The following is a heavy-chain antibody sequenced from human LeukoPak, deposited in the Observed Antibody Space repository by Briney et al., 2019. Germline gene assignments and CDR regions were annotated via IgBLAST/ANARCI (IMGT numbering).Heavy chain of an antibody. CDR2: IYYSGST. CDR3: AREGSSWFYYFDY. D-gene: IGHD6-13*01. J-gene: IGHJ4*02. Sequence: SETLSLTCTVSGGSISSGGYYWSWIRQHPGKGLEWIGYIYYSGSTNYNPSLKSRVTISVDTSKNQFSLKLSSVTAADTAVYYCAREGSSWFYYFDYWGQGTLVTVSS. V-gene: IGHV4-61*08. CDR1: GGSISSGGYY.